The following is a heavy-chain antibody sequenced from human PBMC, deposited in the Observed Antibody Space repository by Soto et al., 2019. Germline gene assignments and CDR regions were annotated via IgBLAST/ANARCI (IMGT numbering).Heavy chain of an antibody. J-gene: IGHJ3*02. CDR2: MNPNSGNT. V-gene: IGHV1-8*01. CDR3: ARGRSSWPLSI. Sequence: QVQLVQSGAEVKKPGASVKVSCKASGYTFTIYDINWVRQAPGKGHEWIGWMNPNSGNTGYAQKFQGRSTMTRNTSIRTAYMELSSPGSEDTAVYYCARGRSSWPLSIWGQGTMVTVSS. D-gene: IGHD6-13*01. CDR1: GYTFTIYD.